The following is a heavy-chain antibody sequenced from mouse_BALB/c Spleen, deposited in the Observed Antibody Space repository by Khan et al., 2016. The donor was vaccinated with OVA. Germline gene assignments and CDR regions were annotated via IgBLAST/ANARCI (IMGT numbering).Heavy chain of an antibody. CDR1: GYTFTDYY. CDR2: ISPGSGDT. CDR3: ARRNYFGYTFAY. J-gene: IGHJ3*01. V-gene: IGHV1-77*01. D-gene: IGHD1-2*01. Sequence: QLQQSGAELARPGASVKLSCKASGYTFTDYYINWVKQRTGQGLEWIGEISPGSGDTYYNEKFKGKATLTADKSSSTAYMQLSSLTSEASAVYCCARRNYFGYTFAYWGQGTLVTVSA.